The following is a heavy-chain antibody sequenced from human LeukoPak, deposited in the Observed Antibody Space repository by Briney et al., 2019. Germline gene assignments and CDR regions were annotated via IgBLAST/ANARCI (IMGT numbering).Heavy chain of an antibody. D-gene: IGHD6-13*01. V-gene: IGHV4-59*10. CDR3: ARAHAYSSSWYYYYFDY. J-gene: IGHJ4*02. CDR2: IYTTGST. CDR1: GGSFSGYY. Sequence: PSETLSLTCAVYGGSFSGYYWNWIRQPAGKGLEWIGRIYTTGSTNYNPSLKSRVTMSLDTSKNQFSLKLNSVTGADTAVYYCARAHAYSSSWYYYYFDYWGQGTLVTVSS.